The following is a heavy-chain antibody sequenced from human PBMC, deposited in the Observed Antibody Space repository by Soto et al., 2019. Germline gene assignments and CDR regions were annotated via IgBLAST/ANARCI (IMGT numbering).Heavy chain of an antibody. J-gene: IGHJ4*02. D-gene: IGHD5-18*01. CDR1: GFTVSSNY. CDR2: IYSGGSA. CDR3: ARHGYSYGGGYFDY. V-gene: IGHV3-66*04. Sequence: EVQLVESGGGLVQPGGSLRLSCAASGFTVSSNYMSWVRQAPGKGLEWVAVIYSGGSAYYADYVKGRFTISRDNSKNTLYLQMNIFRAEDTAVYYCARHGYSYGGGYFDYWGQGTLVTVSS.